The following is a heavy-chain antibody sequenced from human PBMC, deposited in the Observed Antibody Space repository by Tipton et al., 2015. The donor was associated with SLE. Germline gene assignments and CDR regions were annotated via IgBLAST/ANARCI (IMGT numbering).Heavy chain of an antibody. J-gene: IGHJ4*02. CDR3: ARGGVASPFDY. D-gene: IGHD2-15*01. CDR2: INHSGST. CDR1: GGSFSGDY. V-gene: IGHV4-34*01. Sequence: TLSLTCGVYGGSFSGDYWSWIRQPPGRGLEWIGEINHSGSTNYNPSLKSRVTISVDTSKKQFSLKLSSVTAADTAMFYCARGGVASPFDYWGQGTLVTVSS.